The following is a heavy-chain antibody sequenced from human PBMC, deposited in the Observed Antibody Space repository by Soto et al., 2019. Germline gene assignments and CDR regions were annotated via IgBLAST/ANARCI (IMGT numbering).Heavy chain of an antibody. J-gene: IGHJ4*02. Sequence: QFQLVPSGAEEKKPGASVKVYCKASGYTFTGYAMHWVRQAPGQRLEWMGWINPGNGNTKYSQKFKGRVTITRDTSASTAYMEVSSLRYEDTAVYYCARAVAVPADFDYWGQGTLVTVSS. CDR1: GYTFTGYA. CDR3: ARAVAVPADFDY. D-gene: IGHD5-12*01. V-gene: IGHV1-3*05. CDR2: INPGNGNT.